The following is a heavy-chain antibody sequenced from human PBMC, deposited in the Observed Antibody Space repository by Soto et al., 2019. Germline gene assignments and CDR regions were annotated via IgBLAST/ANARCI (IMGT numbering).Heavy chain of an antibody. J-gene: IGHJ3*02. CDR3: AKGLLAIVGTTLPRDAFNI. D-gene: IGHD1-26*01. CDR2: IIPIFGTA. CDR1: GGTFSSYA. V-gene: IGHV1-69*13. Sequence: SVKVSCKASGGTFSSYAISWVRQAPGQGLEWMGGIIPIFGTANYAQKFQGRVTITADESTSTAYMEMNSLRPEDTAVYYCAKGLLAIVGTTLPRDAFNIWGQGTIVTVS.